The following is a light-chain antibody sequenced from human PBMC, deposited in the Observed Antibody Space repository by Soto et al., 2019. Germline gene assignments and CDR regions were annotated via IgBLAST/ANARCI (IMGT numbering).Light chain of an antibody. Sequence: DIVMTPSPDSLAVSLGERATINCKSSQSVLYSSNNKNYLAWYQQKPGQPPKLLIYWASTRESGVPDRFSGRGSGTDFTRTISRLQAEDVAVYYYQQYYSTLTFGGGTKVEIK. CDR1: QSVLYSSNNKNY. J-gene: IGKJ4*01. CDR3: QQYYSTLT. V-gene: IGKV4-1*01. CDR2: WAS.